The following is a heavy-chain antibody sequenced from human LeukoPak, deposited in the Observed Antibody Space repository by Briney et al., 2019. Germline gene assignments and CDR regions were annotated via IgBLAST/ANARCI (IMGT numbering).Heavy chain of an antibody. Sequence: SETLSLTCTVSGGSISSYYWSWIRQPPGKGLEWIGYIYYSGSTNYNPSLKSRVTISVDTSKNQFSLKLSSVTAADTAVYFCARGPYSYDSSGAFDIWGQGTM. D-gene: IGHD3-22*01. CDR3: ARGPYSYDSSGAFDI. CDR2: IYYSGST. CDR1: GGSISSYY. J-gene: IGHJ3*02. V-gene: IGHV4-59*08.